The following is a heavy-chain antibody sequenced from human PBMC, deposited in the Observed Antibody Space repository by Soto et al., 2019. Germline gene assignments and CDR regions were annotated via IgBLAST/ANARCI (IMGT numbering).Heavy chain of an antibody. V-gene: IGHV4-31*03. CDR2: IYDSGST. J-gene: IGHJ4*02. D-gene: IGHD3-10*01. Sequence: TLSLTCTVSGGSITSGGYYWSWIRQHPGKGLEWLGYIYDSGSTFYNPSLKSRITLSVDTSKNQFSLKLSSVTVADTAVYFCARKQAGYFYGIDYWRQGTLVTVSS. CDR1: GGSITSGGYY. CDR3: ARKQAGYFYGIDY.